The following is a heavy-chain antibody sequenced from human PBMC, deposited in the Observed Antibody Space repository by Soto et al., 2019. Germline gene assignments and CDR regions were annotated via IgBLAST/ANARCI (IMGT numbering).Heavy chain of an antibody. D-gene: IGHD3-10*01. CDR2: ISAYNDNT. CDR1: GYTLTSYG. J-gene: IGHJ6*02. CDR3: ARDLRVDYDGSGTTLRYYYGMDV. Sequence: QVQLVQSGAEVKKPGASVKVSCKASGYTLTSYGISWVRQAPGQGLEWMGWISAYNDNTYYAQKLQGRVNMTTDISKSKVDMELRSLRSDDTAVYYCARDLRVDYDGSGTTLRYYYGMDVWGQGTTVTVSS. V-gene: IGHV1-18*01.